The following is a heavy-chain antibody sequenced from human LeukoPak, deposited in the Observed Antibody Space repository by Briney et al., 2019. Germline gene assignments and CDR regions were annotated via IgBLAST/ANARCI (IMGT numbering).Heavy chain of an antibody. J-gene: IGHJ6*03. CDR3: ARRAYTYYYYMDV. CDR1: GGTFSSYA. CDR2: ISTYSGNT. D-gene: IGHD4-11*01. Sequence: GASVKVSCKASGGTFSSYAISWVRQAPGQGLEWMGWISTYSGNTNYAQKLQGRATMTTDTSTSTAYMELRSLRSDDTAVYYCARRAYTYYYYMDVWGKGTTVTVSS. V-gene: IGHV1-18*01.